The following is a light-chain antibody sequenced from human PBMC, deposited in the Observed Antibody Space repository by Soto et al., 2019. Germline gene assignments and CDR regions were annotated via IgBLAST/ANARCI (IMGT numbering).Light chain of an antibody. CDR2: GAS. Sequence: EIVLTQSPGTLSLSPGERATLSCRASQSVNSNYLAWYQQKPGQAPRLLFSGASSRATGIPDRFSGSGSRTVFTLTISRLEPEDFAIYYCQQYDSSPLTFGQGTKVEIK. CDR1: QSVNSNY. J-gene: IGKJ1*01. CDR3: QQYDSSPLT. V-gene: IGKV3-20*01.